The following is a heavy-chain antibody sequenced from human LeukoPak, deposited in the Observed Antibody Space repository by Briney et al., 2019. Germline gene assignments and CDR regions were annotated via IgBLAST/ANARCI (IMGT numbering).Heavy chain of an antibody. V-gene: IGHV4-4*02. CDR1: GGSISSSNW. D-gene: IGHD3-10*01. CDR3: ARTRLYGSGSLDY. Sequence: SGTLSLTCAVSGGSISSSNWWSWVRQPPGKGLEWIGEIYHSGSTNYNPSLKSRVTISVDTSKNQFSLKLSSVTAADTAVYYCARTRLYGSGSLDYWGQGTLVTVSS. J-gene: IGHJ4*02. CDR2: IYHSGST.